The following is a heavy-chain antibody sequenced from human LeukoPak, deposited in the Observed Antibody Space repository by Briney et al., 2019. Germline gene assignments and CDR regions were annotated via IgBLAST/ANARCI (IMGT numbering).Heavy chain of an antibody. J-gene: IGHJ4*02. Sequence: GGSLRLSCAASGFTYTSYAMSWVRQAPGKGREWVSGISGSGVESFYADSVKGRFTISRDNSRNTLYLQMNSLRAEDTAVYYCANSGNYYDTSGHEYWGQGTLVTVSS. V-gene: IGHV3-23*01. CDR2: ISGSGVES. D-gene: IGHD3-22*01. CDR1: GFTYTSYA. CDR3: ANSGNYYDTSGHEY.